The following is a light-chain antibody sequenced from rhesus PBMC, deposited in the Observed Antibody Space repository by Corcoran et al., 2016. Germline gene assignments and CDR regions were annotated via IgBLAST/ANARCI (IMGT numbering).Light chain of an antibody. CDR2: EAS. Sequence: DIQMTQSPSSLSASVGDRVTITCRASQGLTNDLAWYQQNPGETPKLLIYEASSLQSGLPSRFSGSGSGTDFTLTISSLQSEDFATYYCQHYYSTPLTFGGGTKVELK. CDR3: QHYYSTPLT. CDR1: QGLTND. J-gene: IGKJ4*01. V-gene: IGKV1-25*01.